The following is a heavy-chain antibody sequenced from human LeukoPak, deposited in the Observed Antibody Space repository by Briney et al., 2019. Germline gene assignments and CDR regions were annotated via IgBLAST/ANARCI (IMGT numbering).Heavy chain of an antibody. J-gene: IGHJ5*02. D-gene: IGHD6-25*01. Sequence: ASVKVSCKASGYTFTGYYMHWVRQAPGQGLEWMGRINANSGGTNYAQKFQGRVTMTRDTSISTAYMELSRLRSDDTAVYYCARDWGVIAAAVLNNWFDPWGQGTLVTVSS. CDR1: GYTFTGYY. V-gene: IGHV1-2*06. CDR3: ARDWGVIAAAVLNNWFDP. CDR2: INANSGGT.